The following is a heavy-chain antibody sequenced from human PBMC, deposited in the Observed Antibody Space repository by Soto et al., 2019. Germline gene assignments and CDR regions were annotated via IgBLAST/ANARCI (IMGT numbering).Heavy chain of an antibody. D-gene: IGHD1-1*01. V-gene: IGHV3-30*04. CDR3: ARELERVFDY. Sequence: QVQLVESGGGVVQPGRSLRLSCAASGFTFSSYAMHWVRQAPGKGLEWVAVIAYDGRNKYYADSVKGRLTISRDNSKNTLYLQMNSLRIEDTAVYYCARELERVFDYWGQGTLVTVSS. J-gene: IGHJ4*02. CDR2: IAYDGRNK. CDR1: GFTFSSYA.